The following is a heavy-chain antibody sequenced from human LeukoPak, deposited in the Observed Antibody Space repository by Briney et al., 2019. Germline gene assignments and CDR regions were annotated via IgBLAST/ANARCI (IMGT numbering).Heavy chain of an antibody. CDR3: AREASGGYFDY. CDR1: GYTFSSYY. CDR2: TNPTGDST. Sequence: ASVKVSCKASGYTFSSYYMHWVRQAPGQGLEWVGLTNPTGDSTNYAQNFRGRDTMTRDTSTSTVYMDLNSLRSEDTAVYYCAREASGGYFDYWGQGTLVTVSS. V-gene: IGHV1-46*01. D-gene: IGHD4-23*01. J-gene: IGHJ4*02.